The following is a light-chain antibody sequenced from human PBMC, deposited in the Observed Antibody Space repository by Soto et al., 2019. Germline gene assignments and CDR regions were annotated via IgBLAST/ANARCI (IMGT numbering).Light chain of an antibody. Sequence: DTVMTQSPATLSVSPGEIATLSCRASQSVISNVAWYQQKPGRARRLLSYGPSTRATGIPARFSGSGSGTEFTHTIRSLQSEDFAVYYCQQYNNWPPYTFGQGTKLEIK. CDR3: QQYNNWPPYT. CDR1: QSVISN. J-gene: IGKJ2*01. V-gene: IGKV3-15*01. CDR2: GPS.